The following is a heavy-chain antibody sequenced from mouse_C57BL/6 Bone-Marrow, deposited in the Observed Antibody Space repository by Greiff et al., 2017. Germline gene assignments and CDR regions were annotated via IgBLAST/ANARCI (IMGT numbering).Heavy chain of an antibody. J-gene: IGHJ1*03. Sequence: QVQLQQPGAELVKPGASVKMSCKASGYTFTSYWITWVKQRPGQGLEWIGDIYPGSGSTNYNEKFKSKATLPVDTSSSTAYMQLSRLTSEDSAVYYCARPYYINYWYFDVWGTGTTVTVSS. D-gene: IGHD2-5*01. V-gene: IGHV1-55*01. CDR1: GYTFTSYW. CDR2: IYPGSGST. CDR3: ARPYYINYWYFDV.